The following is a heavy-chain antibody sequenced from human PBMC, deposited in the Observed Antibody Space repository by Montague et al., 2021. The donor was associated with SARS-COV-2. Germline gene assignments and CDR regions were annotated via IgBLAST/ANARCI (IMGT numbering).Heavy chain of an antibody. CDR3: SKGGGIGVSDS. CDR2: IYYTETTYYNPAPISGTT. D-gene: IGHD6-19*01. CDR1: GGSFSTTRNY. V-gene: IGHV4-39*01. Sequence: SETLSLTCTLSGGSFSTTRNYWNWIRQPPGKGLEGIGTIYYTETTYYNPAPISGTTYYSLFLKSRVTISVDTSRNQVFLNLRSVTATDTAVYYGSKGGGIGVSDSWGQGTLVTVSS. J-gene: IGHJ4*02.